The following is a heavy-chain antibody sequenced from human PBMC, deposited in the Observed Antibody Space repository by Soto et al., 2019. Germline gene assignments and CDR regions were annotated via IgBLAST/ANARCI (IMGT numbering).Heavy chain of an antibody. D-gene: IGHD3-22*01. CDR2: IIPIFGTA. CDR1: GGTFSSSA. J-gene: IGHJ4*02. Sequence: QVQLVQSGAEVKKPGSSVKVSCKASGGTFSSSAISWERQAPGQGLEWMGGIIPIFGTANYAQKFQGRVTITADESTRTAYMELSSLRSEDTAVYYCARDGTLYDSSGYYYLYWGQGTLVTVSS. CDR3: ARDGTLYDSSGYYYLY. V-gene: IGHV1-69*01.